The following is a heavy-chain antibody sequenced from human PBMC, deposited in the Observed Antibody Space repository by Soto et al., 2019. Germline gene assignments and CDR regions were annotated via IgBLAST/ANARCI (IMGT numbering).Heavy chain of an antibody. D-gene: IGHD3-3*02. Sequence: EVQLLESGGGLVQPGGSLRLSCAASGFTFSSYAMSWVRQAPGKGLEWVSGISGGGGGTYYADSVKGRFTISRDNSNNRVYLQMSSVRAGDTAVYSCAKSCIFGAIDYWGQGTLLTVSS. CDR2: ISGGGGGT. J-gene: IGHJ4*02. V-gene: IGHV3-23*01. CDR3: AKSCIFGAIDY. CDR1: GFTFSSYA.